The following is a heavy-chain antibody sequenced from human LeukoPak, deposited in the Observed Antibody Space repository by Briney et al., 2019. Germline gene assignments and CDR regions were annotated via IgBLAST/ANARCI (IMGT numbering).Heavy chain of an antibody. CDR2: IYSGGTT. CDR1: GFTVSNNY. Sequence: PWGSLRLSFAASGFTVSNNYMSWVRPAPGGGLEWVSIIYSGGTTYYADSVKGRFTISRDNSKNTLFLQMNSLRAEDTAVYYCTKGDITMIPDWGQGTLVTVSS. CDR3: TKGDITMIPD. D-gene: IGHD3-22*01. V-gene: IGHV3-53*01. J-gene: IGHJ4*02.